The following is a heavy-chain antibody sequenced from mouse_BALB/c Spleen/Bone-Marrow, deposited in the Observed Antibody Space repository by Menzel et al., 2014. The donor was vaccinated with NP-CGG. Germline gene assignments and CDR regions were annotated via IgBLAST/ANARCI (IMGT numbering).Heavy chain of an antibody. CDR3: ARRGWYYAMDY. CDR2: ISNGGGST. V-gene: IGHV5-12*02. CDR1: GFTSSDYY. D-gene: IGHD2-3*01. Sequence: EVQGVESGGGLVQPGGSLKLSCATSGFTSSDYYMYWVRQTPEKRLEWVAYISNGGGSTYYPDTVKGRFTISRDNAKNTLYLQMSRLKSEDTAMYYCARRGWYYAMDYWGQGTSVTVSS. J-gene: IGHJ4*01.